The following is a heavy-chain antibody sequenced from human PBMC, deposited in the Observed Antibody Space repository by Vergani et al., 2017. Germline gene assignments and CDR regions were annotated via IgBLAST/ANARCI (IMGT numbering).Heavy chain of an antibody. D-gene: IGHD3-9*01. CDR2: IYPGDSDT. J-gene: IGHJ4*02. V-gene: IGHV5-51*01. CDR1: GYSFTSYW. Sequence: EVQLVQSGAELKKPGESLKISCKGSGYSFTSYWIGCVRQMPGKGLEWMGSIYPGDSDTRYSPSFQGQVTISADKSIGTAYLQWSSLKASDTAMYYCARQYDILTKPFDYWGQGTLVTVSS. CDR3: ARQYDILTKPFDY.